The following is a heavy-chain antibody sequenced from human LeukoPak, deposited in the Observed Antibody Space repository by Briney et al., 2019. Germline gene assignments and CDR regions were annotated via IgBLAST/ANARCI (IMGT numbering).Heavy chain of an antibody. Sequence: GESLKISCKGCGYSFTSYWIGWVRQMPGKGLEWMGIIYPGDSDTRYSPSFQGQVTISADKSISTAYLQWSSLKASDTAMYYCASLGYCSSTSCYNDYWGQGTLVTVSS. CDR3: ASLGYCSSTSCYNDY. J-gene: IGHJ4*02. D-gene: IGHD2-2*02. V-gene: IGHV5-51*01. CDR2: IYPGDSDT. CDR1: GYSFTSYW.